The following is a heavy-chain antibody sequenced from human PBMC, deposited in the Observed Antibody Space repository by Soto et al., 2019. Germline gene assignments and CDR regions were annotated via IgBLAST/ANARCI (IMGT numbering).Heavy chain of an antibody. Sequence: QVQLQESGPGLVKPSQTLSLTCTVSGGSISSGGYYWSWIRQHPGKGLEWIGYIYYSGSTYYNPSLKSRVTISVDTSKNQFSLKLSSVTAADTAVYYCARVNPGTNYYYMDVWGKGTTVTVSS. J-gene: IGHJ6*03. CDR1: GGSISSGGYY. CDR2: IYYSGST. V-gene: IGHV4-31*03. D-gene: IGHD3-10*01. CDR3: ARVNPGTNYYYMDV.